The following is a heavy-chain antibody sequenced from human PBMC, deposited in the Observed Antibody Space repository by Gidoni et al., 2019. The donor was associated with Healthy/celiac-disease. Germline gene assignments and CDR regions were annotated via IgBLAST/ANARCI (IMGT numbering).Heavy chain of an antibody. CDR1: GFTFSSYA. Sequence: EVQLLESVGGLVQPGASLRLSCAASGFTFSSYAMSWVRQAPGKGLEWVSAISGSGGSKYYADSVKGRFTISRDNSKNTLYLQMNSLRAEDTAVYYCAKLLLWFGDSFFDYWGQGTLVTVSS. J-gene: IGHJ4*02. D-gene: IGHD3-10*01. V-gene: IGHV3-23*01. CDR3: AKLLLWFGDSFFDY. CDR2: ISGSGGSK.